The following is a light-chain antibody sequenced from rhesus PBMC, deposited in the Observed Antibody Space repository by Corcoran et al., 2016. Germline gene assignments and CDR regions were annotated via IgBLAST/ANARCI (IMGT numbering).Light chain of an antibody. CDR3: QQHDDSPPT. J-gene: IGKJ4*01. CDR2: RAS. V-gene: IGKV1-69*01. Sequence: DIQMTQSPSSLSASVGDRVTISCRASQGISNWLVWYQQKPGKAPNLLLYRASNLETGVPSRFSGRGSGTDFTLTISSLQPEDVATYYCQQHDDSPPTFGGGTKVEIK. CDR1: QGISNW.